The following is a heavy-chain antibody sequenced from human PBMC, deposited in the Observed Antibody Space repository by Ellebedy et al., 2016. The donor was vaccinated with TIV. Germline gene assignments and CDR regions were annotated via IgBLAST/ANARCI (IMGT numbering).Heavy chain of an antibody. CDR2: IKQDGRET. J-gene: IGHJ4*02. D-gene: IGHD2-21*02. CDR1: GFTFNNYW. Sequence: GESLKISCAASGFTFNNYWMSWLRQAPGKGLEWVANIKQDGRETRYVDSVKGRFTISRDNSKNTLYLQMNSLRAEDTAVYYCARVDRAYCGGDCYHRYPDYWGQGTLVTVSS. V-gene: IGHV3-7*01. CDR3: ARVDRAYCGGDCYHRYPDY.